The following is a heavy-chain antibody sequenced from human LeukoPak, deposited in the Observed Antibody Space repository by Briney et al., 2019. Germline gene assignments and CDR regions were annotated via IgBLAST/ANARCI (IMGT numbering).Heavy chain of an antibody. D-gene: IGHD6-19*01. J-gene: IGHJ4*02. V-gene: IGHV3-33*03. CDR3: AKDSRGGWSGYFDY. Sequence: GGSLRLSCAASGFTFSSYAMHWVRQAPGKGLEWVAVIWHDGSAEFYADSVKGRFTISRDDSKNTVYLQMNSLRVEDTALYYCAKDSRGGWSGYFDYWGQGILVTVSS. CDR2: IWHDGSAE. CDR1: GFTFSSYA.